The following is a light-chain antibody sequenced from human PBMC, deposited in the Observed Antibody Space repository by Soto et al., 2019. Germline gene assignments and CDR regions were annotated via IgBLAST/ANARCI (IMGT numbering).Light chain of an antibody. Sequence: QSALTQPRSVSGSPGQSVTIACTGTSSDVGNYNYVSWYQQHPGKAPKLMIYDVNKRPSGVPDRFSGSKSGNTASLTISGLQTEDEADYYCCSYAGRYVFGTGTKLTVL. J-gene: IGLJ1*01. V-gene: IGLV2-11*01. CDR2: DVN. CDR1: SSDVGNYNY. CDR3: CSYAGRYV.